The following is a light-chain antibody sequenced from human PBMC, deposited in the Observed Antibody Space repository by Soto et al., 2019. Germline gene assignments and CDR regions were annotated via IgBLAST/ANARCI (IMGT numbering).Light chain of an antibody. J-gene: IGKJ1*01. CDR2: GAS. CDR1: ETVATN. CDR3: QKYDRVPWT. Sequence: VMTQSPATLSVSPGERATLSCWASETVATNLAWYQQKPGQAPRLLISGASTRAAGISDRFRGSGSGTEFTLTISSLRSEDVATYYCQKYDRVPWTFGQGTKVEI. V-gene: IGKV3-15*01.